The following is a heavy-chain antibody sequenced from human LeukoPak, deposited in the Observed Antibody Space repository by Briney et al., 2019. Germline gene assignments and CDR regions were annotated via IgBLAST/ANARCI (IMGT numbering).Heavy chain of an antibody. CDR3: ARGNYYAMDV. Sequence: GGSLRLSCAASGFIFSSYWMHWVRQAPGKGLVWVSRINSDGTTTNYADSVKGRFTISRDNAKNTLFLQMNSLRAEDTAVYYCARGNYYAMDVWGQGTTVTVSS. CDR2: INSDGTTT. J-gene: IGHJ6*02. V-gene: IGHV3-74*01. CDR1: GFIFSSYW.